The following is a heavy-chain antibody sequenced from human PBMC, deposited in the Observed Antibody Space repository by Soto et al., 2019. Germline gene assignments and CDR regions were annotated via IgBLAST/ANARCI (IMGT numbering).Heavy chain of an antibody. D-gene: IGHD2-2*03. Sequence: PGESLKISCKGSGYSFTSYWIGWVRQMPGKGLEWMGIIYPGDSDTRYSPSFQGQVTISADKSISTAADTAVYYCARLNGYCVSTGCHGYYGMDVWGQGTTVTAP. CDR2: IYPGDSDT. CDR1: GYSFTSYW. J-gene: IGHJ6*02. CDR3: TGCHGYYGMDV. V-gene: IGHV5-51*01.